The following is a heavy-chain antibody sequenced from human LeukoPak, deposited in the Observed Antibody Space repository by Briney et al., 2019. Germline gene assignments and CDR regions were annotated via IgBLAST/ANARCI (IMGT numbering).Heavy chain of an antibody. Sequence: GASVKVSCKASGYTFTSYGISWVRQAPGQGLEWMGWISAYNGNTNYAQKLQGRVTMTTDTSTSTAYMELRSLRSDDTAVYYCARAGIAAAGTGYYYYYMDVWGKGTTVTVSS. CDR2: ISAYNGNT. CDR3: ARAGIAAAGTGYYYYYMDV. V-gene: IGHV1-18*01. D-gene: IGHD6-13*01. CDR1: GYTFTSYG. J-gene: IGHJ6*03.